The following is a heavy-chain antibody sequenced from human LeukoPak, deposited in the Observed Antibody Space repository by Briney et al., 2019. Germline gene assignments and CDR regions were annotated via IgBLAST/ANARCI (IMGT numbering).Heavy chain of an antibody. D-gene: IGHD3-22*01. J-gene: IGHJ4*02. CDR3: ARHYYDSSGYWVY. CDR2: ISSSSCYT. CDR1: GFTFSSYS. V-gene: IGHV3-21*04. Sequence: PGGSLRLSCAASGFTFSSYSMNWVRQAPGKGLEWVSSISSSSCYTYYADSVKGRFTISRDNSKNTLYLQMNSLRAEDTAVYYCARHYYDSSGYWVYWGQGTLVTVSS.